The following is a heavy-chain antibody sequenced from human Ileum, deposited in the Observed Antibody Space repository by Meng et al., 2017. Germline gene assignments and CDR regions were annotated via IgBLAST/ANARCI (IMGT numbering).Heavy chain of an antibody. D-gene: IGHD6-6*01. J-gene: IGHJ4*02. V-gene: IGHV3-21*01. CDR1: GFTFSAYS. Sequence: RGSLRLSCAASGFTFSAYSMNWVRQAPGKGLEWVSSINIRSSYMYYADSVKGRFTISRDNAKNSLSLQMNSLRAEDTAVYFCARVQSGIDYSTSSGPYYFDYWGQGTLVTVSS. CDR2: INIRSSYM. CDR3: ARVQSGIDYSTSSGPYYFDY.